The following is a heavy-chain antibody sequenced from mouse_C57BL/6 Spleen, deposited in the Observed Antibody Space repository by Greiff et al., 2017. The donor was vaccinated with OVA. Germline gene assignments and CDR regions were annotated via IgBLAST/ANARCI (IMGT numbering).Heavy chain of an antibody. D-gene: IGHD1-1*01. CDR3: ARHEGGYYYGSSFFDY. V-gene: IGHV1-62-2*01. J-gene: IGHJ2*01. CDR2: FYPGSGSI. CDR1: GYTFTEYT. Sequence: VQLQESGAELVKPGASVKLSCKASGYTFTEYTIHWVKQRSGQGLEWIGWFYPGSGSIKYNEKFKDKATLTADKSSSTVYMALSRLTSEDSAVYFCARHEGGYYYGSSFFDYWGQGTTLTVSS.